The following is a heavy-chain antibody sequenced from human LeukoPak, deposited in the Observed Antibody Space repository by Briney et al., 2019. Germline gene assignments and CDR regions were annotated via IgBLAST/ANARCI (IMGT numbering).Heavy chain of an antibody. D-gene: IGHD4-4*01. Sequence: PGGSLRLSCAASGFTVSSNYMSWVRQAPGKGLEWVSVIYSGGSTYYADSVKGRFTISRDSSKNTLYPQMNSLRAEDTAVYYCARAKPDYSNYCVYFDYWGQGTLVTVSS. CDR2: IYSGGST. CDR1: GFTVSSNY. CDR3: ARAKPDYSNYCVYFDY. V-gene: IGHV3-66*01. J-gene: IGHJ4*02.